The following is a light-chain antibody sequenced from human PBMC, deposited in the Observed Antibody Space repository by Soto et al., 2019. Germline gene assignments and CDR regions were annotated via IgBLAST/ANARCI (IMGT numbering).Light chain of an antibody. CDR3: AAWDDSLNGPL. CDR2: SNN. Sequence: QSVLTQPPSASGTPGQRVTISCSGSSSNIGCNTVNWYQQLPGTAPTLLIYSNNQRPSGVPDRFSGSKSGTSASLAVNGLQSGDEADYYCAAWDDSLNGPLFGGGTKVTVL. CDR1: SSNIGCNT. V-gene: IGLV1-44*01. J-gene: IGLJ3*02.